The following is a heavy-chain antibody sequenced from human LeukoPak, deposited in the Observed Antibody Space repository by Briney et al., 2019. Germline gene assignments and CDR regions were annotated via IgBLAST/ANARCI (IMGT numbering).Heavy chain of an antibody. V-gene: IGHV1-2*02. CDR2: INPNSGGT. J-gene: IGHJ5*02. CDR1: GYTFTGYY. Sequence: ASVKVSCKASGYTFTGYYMHWVRQAPGQGLEWMGWINPNSGGTNYAQKFQGRVTMTRDTSISTAYMKLSRLRSDDTAVYYCARSWAIAVAGIGIDPWGQGTLVTVSS. CDR3: ARSWAIAVAGIGIDP. D-gene: IGHD6-19*01.